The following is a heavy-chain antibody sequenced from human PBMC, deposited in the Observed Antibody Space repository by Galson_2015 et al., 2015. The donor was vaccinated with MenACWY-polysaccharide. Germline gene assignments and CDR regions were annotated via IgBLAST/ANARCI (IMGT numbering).Heavy chain of an antibody. Sequence: SLRLSCAASGFTFSSYAMNWVRQAPGKGLEWVSAISNSGGSTYYADSVKGRFTIFRDNSKNTLFLQMNSLRAEDTAVYYCAKDKGGGSYWGNTKIDYWGQGTLVTVSS. V-gene: IGHV3-23*01. CDR1: GFTFSSYA. CDR2: ISNSGGST. CDR3: AKDKGGGSYWGNTKIDY. J-gene: IGHJ4*02. D-gene: IGHD1-26*01.